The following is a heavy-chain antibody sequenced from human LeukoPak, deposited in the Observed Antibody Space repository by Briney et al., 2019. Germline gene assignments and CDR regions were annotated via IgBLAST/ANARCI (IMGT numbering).Heavy chain of an antibody. CDR1: GGSISSYY. CDR3: ARVGGYYDSSRKDYYYGMDV. D-gene: IGHD3-22*01. Sequence: SETLSLTCTVSGGSISSYYWSWIRQPAGKGLEWIGRIYTSGSTNYNPSLKSRVTMSVDTSKNQFSLKLSSVTAADTAMYYCARVGGYYDSSRKDYYYGMDVWGQGTTVTVSS. CDR2: IYTSGST. J-gene: IGHJ6*02. V-gene: IGHV4-4*07.